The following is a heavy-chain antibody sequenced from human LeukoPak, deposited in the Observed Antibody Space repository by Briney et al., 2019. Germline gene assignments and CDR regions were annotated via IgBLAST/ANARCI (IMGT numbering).Heavy chain of an antibody. J-gene: IGHJ6*02. CDR3: ARAGWGNYYYGMDV. Sequence: GGSLRLSCAASGFTVSSNYMSWVRQAPGKGLEWVSVIYRGGSIYYADSVKGRFTISRDNSKNTLYLQMNSLRAEDTAVYHCARAGWGNYYYGMDVWGQGTTVTVSS. V-gene: IGHV3-66*01. D-gene: IGHD1-14*01. CDR2: IYRGGSI. CDR1: GFTVSSNY.